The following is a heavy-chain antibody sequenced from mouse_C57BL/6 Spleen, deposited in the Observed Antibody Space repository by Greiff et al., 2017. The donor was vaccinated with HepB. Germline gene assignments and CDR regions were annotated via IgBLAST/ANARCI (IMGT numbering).Heavy chain of an antibody. D-gene: IGHD1-1*01. J-gene: IGHJ3*01. CDR2: ISDGGSYT. V-gene: IGHV5-4*03. Sequence: EVKVVESGGGLVKPGGSLKLSCAASGFTFSSYAMSWVRQTPEKRLEWVATISDGGSYTYYPDNVKGRFTISRDNAKNNLYLQMSHLKSEDTAMYYCARGITTVGFAYWGQGTLVTVSA. CDR3: ARGITTVGFAY. CDR1: GFTFSSYA.